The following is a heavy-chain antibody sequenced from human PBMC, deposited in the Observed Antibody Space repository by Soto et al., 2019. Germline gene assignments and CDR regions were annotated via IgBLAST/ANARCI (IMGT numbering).Heavy chain of an antibody. CDR3: ARVGTVARYAFDI. D-gene: IGHD6-19*01. CDR1: GYTFTSYD. V-gene: IGHV1-8*01. CDR2: MNPNSGNT. Sequence: ASVKVSWKASGYTFTSYDINWVRQATGQGLEWMGWMNPNSGNTGYAQKLQGRVTMTRNTSISTDYMERSSRRSEDTAVYYCARVGTVARYAFDIWGQGTMVTVSS. J-gene: IGHJ3*02.